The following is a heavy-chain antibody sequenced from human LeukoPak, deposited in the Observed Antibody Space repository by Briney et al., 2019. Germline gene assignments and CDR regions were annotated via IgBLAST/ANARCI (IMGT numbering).Heavy chain of an antibody. J-gene: IGHJ3*02. CDR2: IYYSGST. CDR3: ARAGAYYYDSSGYYYEKAAFDI. V-gene: IGHV4-59*08. Sequence: SETLSLTCTASGGSISSYYWSWIRQPPGKGLEWIGYIYYSGSTNYNPSLKSRVTISVNTSKNQFSLKLSSGTAADTAVYYCARAGAYYYDSSGYYYEKAAFDIWGQGTMVTVSS. CDR1: GGSISSYY. D-gene: IGHD3-22*01.